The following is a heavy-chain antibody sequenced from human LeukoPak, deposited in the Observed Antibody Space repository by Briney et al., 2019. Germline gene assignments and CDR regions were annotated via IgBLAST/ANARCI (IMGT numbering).Heavy chain of an antibody. CDR1: GYTFTAYY. J-gene: IGHJ4*02. Sequence: ASVKVSCKASGYTFTAYYIHWVRQAPRQGLEWMGWINPNSGGTNYAQKFQGRVTMTRDTSISTVYMELSRLRSDDTAVYYCARDGRDGYNLVHYWGQGTLVTVSS. CDR2: INPNSGGT. V-gene: IGHV1-2*02. CDR3: ARDGRDGYNLVHY. D-gene: IGHD5-24*01.